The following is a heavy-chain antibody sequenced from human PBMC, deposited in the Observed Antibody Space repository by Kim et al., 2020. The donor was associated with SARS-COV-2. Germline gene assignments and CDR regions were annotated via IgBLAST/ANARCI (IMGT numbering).Heavy chain of an antibody. V-gene: IGHV1-46*01. CDR1: GYTFTSYF. Sequence: ASVKVSCKASGYTFTSYFIHWVRQAPGQGLEWTGIINPSGGSTTYAQKFQGEVTMTRDTSTSTVYVEMSSLRYEDTAVYYCARGTGYSYGSFDYWGQGSLVTVSS. D-gene: IGHD5-18*01. J-gene: IGHJ4*02. CDR2: INPSGGST. CDR3: ARGTGYSYGSFDY.